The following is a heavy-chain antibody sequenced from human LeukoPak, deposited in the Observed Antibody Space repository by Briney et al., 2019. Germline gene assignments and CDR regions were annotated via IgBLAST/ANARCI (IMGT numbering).Heavy chain of an antibody. J-gene: IGHJ4*02. D-gene: IGHD3-9*01. Sequence: SETLSLTCTVSGDSVTSADYYWTWIRQPPGTGLQWIGHIFYGGNTYYNSSLNSRVAISIDTPKKQFSLNLNSVTAADTAVYFCARVRRTPVLTGFLDYWGQGILVTVSS. CDR1: GDSVTSADYY. CDR3: ARVRRTPVLTGFLDY. CDR2: IFYGGNT. V-gene: IGHV4-61*08.